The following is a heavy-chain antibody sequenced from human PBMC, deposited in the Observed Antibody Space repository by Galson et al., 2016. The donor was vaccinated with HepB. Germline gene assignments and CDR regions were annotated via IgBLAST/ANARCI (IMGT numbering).Heavy chain of an antibody. CDR3: ARGSRDAYNQFYFDY. Sequence: PALVKPTQTLTLTCTFSGFSLNTNGVGVGWIRQPPGKALEWLAFIYWDDDTRYSPSPKNSLTVTKDTSKNQVVLIMTNMDPVDTATYYCARGSRDAYNQFYFDYWGQGTLVTVSS. D-gene: IGHD5-24*01. CDR1: GFSLNTNGVG. CDR2: IYWDDDT. V-gene: IGHV2-5*02. J-gene: IGHJ4*02.